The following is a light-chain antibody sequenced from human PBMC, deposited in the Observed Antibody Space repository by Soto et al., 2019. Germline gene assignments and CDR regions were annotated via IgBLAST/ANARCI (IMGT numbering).Light chain of an antibody. Sequence: EIVLTQSPGTLSLSPGERAALCCRASQSVDNGYLAWYQQKPGQAPRLLIYGASSRATGIPDRFGGSGAGTDFTLTVSRLEPEDFAVYYCQQYGSSQWTFGQGTKVDIK. CDR2: GAS. J-gene: IGKJ1*01. CDR3: QQYGSSQWT. CDR1: QSVDNGY. V-gene: IGKV3-20*01.